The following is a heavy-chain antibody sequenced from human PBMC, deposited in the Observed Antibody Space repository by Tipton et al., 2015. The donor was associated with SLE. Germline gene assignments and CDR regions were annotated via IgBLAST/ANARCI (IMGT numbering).Heavy chain of an antibody. CDR1: GFTFSSYE. D-gene: IGHD7-27*01. J-gene: IGHJ3*02. CDR2: ISSSGSTI. CDR3: ARDLEETGDFPNAFDI. Sequence: SLRLSCAASGFTFSSYETNWVRQAPGKGLEWVSYISSSGSTIYYADSVKGRFTISRDNAKNSLYLQMNSLRAEDTAVYYCARDLEETGDFPNAFDIGGQGTMVPVSS. V-gene: IGHV3-48*03.